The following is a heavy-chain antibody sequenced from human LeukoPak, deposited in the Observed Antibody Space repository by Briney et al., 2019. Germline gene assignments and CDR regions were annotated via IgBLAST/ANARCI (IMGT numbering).Heavy chain of an antibody. CDR2: ITGSGATT. D-gene: IGHD1-26*01. J-gene: IGHJ4*02. CDR1: GFTFSTFG. CDR3: AKVVSGFHFDC. Sequence: GGSLRLSCAASGFTFSTFGLSWVRRAPGKGPEWVSGITGSGATTYYADSVKGRFTISRDNSQNTLYLQMNTLRAEDTAVYYCAKVVSGFHFDCWGQGTLVTVSS. V-gene: IGHV3-23*01.